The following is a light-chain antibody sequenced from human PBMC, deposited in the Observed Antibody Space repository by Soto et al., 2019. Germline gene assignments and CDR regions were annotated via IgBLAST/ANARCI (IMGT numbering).Light chain of an antibody. CDR2: GAS. J-gene: IGKJ4*01. CDR3: LRLNAYPLT. V-gene: IGKV1-9*01. Sequence: DIQLTQSPSFLSASVGDRVTLTCRASQGIGSYLAWYQQNQGKAPKILIYGASTLQSGVPSRFRGSGSETDFTLTISRLQPEDFATYYCLRLNAYPLTFGGGTKVDIK. CDR1: QGIGSY.